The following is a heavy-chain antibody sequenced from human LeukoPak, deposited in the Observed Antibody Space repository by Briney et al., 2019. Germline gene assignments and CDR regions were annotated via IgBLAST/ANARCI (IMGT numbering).Heavy chain of an antibody. CDR2: INHSGST. CDR3: ARGVATTAPFDY. V-gene: IGHV4-34*01. Sequence: KPSEILSLTCAVYGGSFSGYYWSWIRQPPGKGLEWIGEINHSGSTNYNPSLKSRVSISVDSSKNQFSLKLSSVTAADTAVYYCARGVATTAPFDYWGQGTLVTVSS. J-gene: IGHJ4*02. CDR1: GGSFSGYY. D-gene: IGHD5-12*01.